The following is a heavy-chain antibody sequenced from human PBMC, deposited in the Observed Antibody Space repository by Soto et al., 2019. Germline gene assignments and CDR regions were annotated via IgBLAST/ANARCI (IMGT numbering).Heavy chain of an antibody. J-gene: IGHJ5*02. Sequence: PSQTLSLTCVISGDSVSSNSAAWNWIRLSPSRGLEWLGRTYYRSKWYSTYAISVKSRISISPDTSKNQFSLQLNSVTPDDTAVYYCARGPGSLRPWGQGTLVTVSS. D-gene: IGHD1-1*01. CDR1: GDSVSSNSAA. CDR3: ARGPGSLRP. V-gene: IGHV6-1*01. CDR2: TYYRSKWYS.